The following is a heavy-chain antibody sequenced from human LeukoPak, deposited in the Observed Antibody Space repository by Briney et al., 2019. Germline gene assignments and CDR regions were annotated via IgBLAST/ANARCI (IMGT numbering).Heavy chain of an antibody. Sequence: VMLGGSLRLSCAASGFTFSSYSMNWVRQAPGKGLEWVSSISSSSSYIYYADSVKGRFTISRDNAKNSLYLQMNSMRAEDTAVYYCARVLRYCSGGNCYSGGLGYMDVWGKGTTVTISS. V-gene: IGHV3-21*04. CDR2: ISSSSSYI. J-gene: IGHJ6*03. CDR1: GFTFSSYS. CDR3: ARVLRYCSGGNCYSGGLGYMDV. D-gene: IGHD2-15*01.